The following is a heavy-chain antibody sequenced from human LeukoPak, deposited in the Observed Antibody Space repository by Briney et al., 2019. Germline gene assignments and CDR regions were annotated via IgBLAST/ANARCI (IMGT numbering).Heavy chain of an antibody. V-gene: IGHV4-31*03. Sequence: SQTLSLTCTVSGGSISSGDYYWSWIRQHPGKGPEWIGYIYVSGSTYYNPSLKSRVTTSIDTSKNQFSLKLSSVTAADTAVYYCAREVHFGANCYSGWFDAWGQGTLVTVSS. D-gene: IGHD2-21*02. CDR2: IYVSGST. J-gene: IGHJ5*02. CDR3: AREVHFGANCYSGWFDA. CDR1: GGSISSGDYY.